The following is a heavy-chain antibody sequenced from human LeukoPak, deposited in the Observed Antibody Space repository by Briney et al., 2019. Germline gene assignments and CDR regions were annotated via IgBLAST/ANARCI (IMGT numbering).Heavy chain of an antibody. CDR2: IYSSGST. Sequence: AETLCLTCAVSGGSISSYYWSWIRQPAGKGLEWVGCIYSSGSTKYNPALKRRVTMSVDPYKNQFTLKLTSVTAADTAVYYCARESWDYYYMDVWGKGTTVTVSS. V-gene: IGHV4-4*07. CDR3: ARESWDYYYMDV. D-gene: IGHD6-13*01. CDR1: GGSISSYY. J-gene: IGHJ6*03.